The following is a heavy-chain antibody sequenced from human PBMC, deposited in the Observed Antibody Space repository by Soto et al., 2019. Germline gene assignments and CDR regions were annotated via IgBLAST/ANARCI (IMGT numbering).Heavy chain of an antibody. Sequence: AGGSLRLSCAASGFTVISRYMGWVRQAPGKGLEWVSVVWRGSARTIYYADSVKGRFIISRDSAKKSLFLQMNSLRAEDTALYYCARGDDNSGYYYAFDYWGQGTPVTVSS. CDR2: VWRGSARTI. CDR1: GFTVISRY. D-gene: IGHD3-22*01. J-gene: IGHJ4*02. CDR3: ARGDDNSGYYYAFDY. V-gene: IGHV3-48*03.